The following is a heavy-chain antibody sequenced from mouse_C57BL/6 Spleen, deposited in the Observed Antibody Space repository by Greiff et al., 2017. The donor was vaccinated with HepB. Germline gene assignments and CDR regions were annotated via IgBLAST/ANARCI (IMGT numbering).Heavy chain of an antibody. Sequence: EVQLQQSGPELVKPGASVKISCKASGYSFTGYYMNWVKQSPEKSLEWIGEINPSTGGTTYNQKFKAKATLTVDKSSSTAYMQLKSLTSEDSAFYYCARRELTGTLDYWGQGTTLTVSS. CDR2: INPSTGGT. J-gene: IGHJ2*01. D-gene: IGHD4-1*01. CDR1: GYSFTGYY. V-gene: IGHV1-42*01. CDR3: ARRELTGTLDY.